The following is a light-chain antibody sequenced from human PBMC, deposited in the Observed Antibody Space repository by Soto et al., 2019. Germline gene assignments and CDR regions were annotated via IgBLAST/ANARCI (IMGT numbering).Light chain of an antibody. J-gene: IGKJ2*01. CDR2: KIS. CDR1: QSLIHNDGNTY. V-gene: IGKV2-24*01. CDR3: MQSTHFPHT. Sequence: DVVMTQSPLSSPVTLGQPASISCSSSQSLIHNDGNTYLNWLQQRPGQPPRLLIYKISDRFSGVPDRFIGSGAGTDVTLRISRVEAEDVGVYYCMQSTHFPHTVGQGTKLEIK.